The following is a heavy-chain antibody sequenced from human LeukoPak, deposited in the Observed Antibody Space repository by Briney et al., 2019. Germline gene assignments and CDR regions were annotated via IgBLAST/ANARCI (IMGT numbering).Heavy chain of an antibody. J-gene: IGHJ4*02. Sequence: SVKVSCKASGGTFSRYAISWVRQAPGQGLEWMGGIIPIFGTANYAQKFQGRVTITADESSNTAYMELNSLRSEDTAIYYCVRDAAIYDTGAYYYLWWGQGTLVTVSS. V-gene: IGHV1-69*13. CDR2: IIPIFGTA. CDR1: GGTFSRYA. D-gene: IGHD3-22*01. CDR3: VRDAAIYDTGAYYYLW.